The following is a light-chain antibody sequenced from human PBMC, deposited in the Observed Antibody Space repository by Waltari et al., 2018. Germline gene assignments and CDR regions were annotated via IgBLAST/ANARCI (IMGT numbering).Light chain of an antibody. CDR1: QSLLYSDGNTF. V-gene: IGKV2-30*01. CDR3: VQGTHWVT. J-gene: IGKJ4*01. Sequence: VVLTQSPLFLAVTPGQSVSISCKSSQSLLYSDGNTFLTWFHQRPGRSPRRLIYDITSRASGVPARFSGSGSGTNFTLNIAGVEADDAGVYFCVQGTHWVTFGGGT. CDR2: DIT.